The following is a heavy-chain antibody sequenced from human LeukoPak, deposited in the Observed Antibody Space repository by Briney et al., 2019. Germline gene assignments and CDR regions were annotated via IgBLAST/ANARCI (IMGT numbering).Heavy chain of an antibody. CDR3: ATANVKAAAGIGLYYYYYMDV. V-gene: IGHV1-69*13. Sequence: SVKVSCKASGGPFSTYAISWVRQAPGQGLEWMGGIIPIFGTANYAQKFQGRVTITADESTSTAYMELSSLRSEDTAVYYCATANVKAAAGIGLYYYYYMDVWGKGTTVTVSS. J-gene: IGHJ6*03. D-gene: IGHD6-13*01. CDR2: IIPIFGTA. CDR1: GGPFSTYA.